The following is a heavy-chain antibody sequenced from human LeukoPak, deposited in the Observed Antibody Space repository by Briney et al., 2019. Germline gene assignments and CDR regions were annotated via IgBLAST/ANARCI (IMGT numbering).Heavy chain of an antibody. CDR3: ARSYDSSGPDNWFDP. Sequence: GASVKVSCKASGYTFTSYGISWVRQAPGQGLEWMGWISAYNGNTNYAQKLQGRVTMTTDTSTSTAYMELRSLRSDDTAVYYCARSYDSSGPDNWFDPWGQGTLVTVSS. CDR2: ISAYNGNT. D-gene: IGHD3-22*01. V-gene: IGHV1-18*01. CDR1: GYTFTSYG. J-gene: IGHJ5*02.